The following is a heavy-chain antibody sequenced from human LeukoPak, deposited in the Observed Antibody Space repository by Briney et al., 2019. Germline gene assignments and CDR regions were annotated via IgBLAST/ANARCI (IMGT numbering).Heavy chain of an antibody. D-gene: IGHD1-26*01. CDR2: LSSSSTYI. J-gene: IGHJ4*02. Sequence: TAGGSLRLSCAASGFTFSSYSMNWVHQAPGKGLEWVSSLSSSSTYIYYADSVKGRFTISRDNAKNSLYLQMNGLRAEDTAVYYCARNPGSGSSSNYYFDYWGQGTLVTVSS. V-gene: IGHV3-21*01. CDR3: ARNPGSGSSSNYYFDY. CDR1: GFTFSSYS.